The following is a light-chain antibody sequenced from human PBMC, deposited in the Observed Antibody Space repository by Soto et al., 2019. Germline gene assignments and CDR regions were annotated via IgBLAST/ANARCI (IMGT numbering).Light chain of an antibody. CDR2: AAS. V-gene: IGKV1-27*01. CDR3: QKYNSDPQT. Sequence: DIQMTQSPSSLAASVGNRVTITFRASQGISNYLAWYQQKPGKVPKILIYAASTLQSGVPSRFSGSGSGTDFTLTISSLQPEDVATYYCQKYNSDPQTFGQGTKVDIK. J-gene: IGKJ1*01. CDR1: QGISNY.